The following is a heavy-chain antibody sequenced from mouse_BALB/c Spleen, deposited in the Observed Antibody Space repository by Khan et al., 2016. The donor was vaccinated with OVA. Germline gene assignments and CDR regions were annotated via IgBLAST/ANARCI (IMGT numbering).Heavy chain of an antibody. V-gene: IGHV3-2*02. CDR1: GYSISSGYG. CDR2: ISYSGST. D-gene: IGHD1-2*01. J-gene: IGHJ2*01. CDR3: ARTARIKY. Sequence: EVQLQESGPGLVKPSQSLSLTCTVTGYSISSGYGWNWIRQFPGNKLEWMGYISYSGSTNYNPSHKSRISITRDTSKNQFFLQLNSVTTEDTATYYCARTARIKYWGQGTTLTVSS.